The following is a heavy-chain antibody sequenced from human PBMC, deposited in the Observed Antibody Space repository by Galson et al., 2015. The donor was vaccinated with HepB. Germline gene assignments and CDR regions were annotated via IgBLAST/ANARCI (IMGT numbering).Heavy chain of an antibody. CDR1: GYTFTNYG. Sequence: SVKVSCKASGYTFTNYGINWVRQAPGQGLEWMGWISGYNGKTKFAQKFQGRVTMTSGTSTNTVYMELRSLRFDDTAVYYCAGDGGPIVVGQGSYWSFDLWGRGTLVTVSS. D-gene: IGHD3-22*01. J-gene: IGHJ2*01. CDR2: ISGYNGKT. CDR3: AGDGGPIVVGQGSYWSFDL. V-gene: IGHV1-18*04.